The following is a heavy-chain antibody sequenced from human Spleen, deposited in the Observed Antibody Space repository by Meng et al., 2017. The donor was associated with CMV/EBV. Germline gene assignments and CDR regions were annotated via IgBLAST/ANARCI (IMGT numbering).Heavy chain of an antibody. Sequence: GGSLRLSXXASGFTFDXXXMHWVXQPPGXGLEWVSLIXGDGSAMSYGDSVRGRFTISRDNSKNSLYLQXXSLXTDDTXXYYCAKAXFCSRGSCYLIDSWGRGTLVTVSS. D-gene: IGHD2-15*01. CDR3: AKAXFCSRGSCYLIDS. CDR2: IXGDGSAM. V-gene: IGHV3-43*01. J-gene: IGHJ4*02. CDR1: GFTFDXXX.